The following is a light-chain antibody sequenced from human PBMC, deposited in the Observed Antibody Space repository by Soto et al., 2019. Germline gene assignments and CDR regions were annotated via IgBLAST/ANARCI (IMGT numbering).Light chain of an antibody. Sequence: AIRMTQSPSSLSASTGDRVTITCRASQGISSYLAWYQQKPGKAPKLLIYAASTLQSGVPLRFSGSGSGTEFTLTISSLQPDDVATYYCQQYNNFRWTFGQGAKVDIK. J-gene: IGKJ1*01. CDR1: QGISSY. V-gene: IGKV1-8*01. CDR2: AAS. CDR3: QQYNNFRWT.